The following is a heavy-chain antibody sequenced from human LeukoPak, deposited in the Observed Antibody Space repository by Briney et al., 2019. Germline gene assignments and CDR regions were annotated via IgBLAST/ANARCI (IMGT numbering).Heavy chain of an antibody. CDR2: INAGNGNT. Sequence: ASVKVSCEASGYAFTSYAMHWVRQAPGQRLEWMGWINAGNGNTKYSQKFQGRVTITRDTSASTAYMELSSLRSEDTAVYYCARVRRGSYVFDYWGQGTLVTVSS. D-gene: IGHD1-26*01. J-gene: IGHJ4*02. V-gene: IGHV1-3*01. CDR1: GYAFTSYA. CDR3: ARVRRGSYVFDY.